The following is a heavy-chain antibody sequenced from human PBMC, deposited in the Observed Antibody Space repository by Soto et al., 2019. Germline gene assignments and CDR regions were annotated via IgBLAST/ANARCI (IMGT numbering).Heavy chain of an antibody. J-gene: IGHJ6*02. CDR2: IIPIFGTA. Sequence: SVKVSCKASGGTFSSYAISWVRQAPGQGLEWMGGIIPIFGTANYAQKFQGRVTITADESTSTAYMELSSLRSEDTAVYYCASKTVPAARGAYYYYGMDVWGQGTTVTVSS. V-gene: IGHV1-69*13. D-gene: IGHD2-2*01. CDR1: GGTFSSYA. CDR3: ASKTVPAARGAYYYYGMDV.